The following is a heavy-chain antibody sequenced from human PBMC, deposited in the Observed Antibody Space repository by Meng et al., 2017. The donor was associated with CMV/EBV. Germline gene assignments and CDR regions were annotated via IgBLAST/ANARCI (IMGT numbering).Heavy chain of an antibody. CDR3: ASGSYYFY. V-gene: IGHV3-30*04. CDR2: ISYDGSNK. D-gene: IGHD1-26*01. CDR1: GFTFSSYA. J-gene: IGHJ4*02. Sequence: GESLKISCAASGFTFSSYAMHCVRQAPGKGLEWVAVISYDGSNKYYADSVKGRFTISRDNSKNTLYLQMNSLRAEDTAVYYCASGSYYFYWGQGTLVTVSS.